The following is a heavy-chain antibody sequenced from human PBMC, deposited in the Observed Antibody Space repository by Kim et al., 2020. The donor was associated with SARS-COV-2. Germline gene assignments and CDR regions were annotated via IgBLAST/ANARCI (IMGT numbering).Heavy chain of an antibody. CDR3: ATSGSGNYYYYGMDV. Sequence: ADSVKGRVTSSRDNSKNTLYLQMNSLRAEDTAVYYCATSGSGNYYYYGMDVWGQGTTVTVSS. V-gene: IGHV3-30*16. D-gene: IGHD3-10*01. J-gene: IGHJ6*02.